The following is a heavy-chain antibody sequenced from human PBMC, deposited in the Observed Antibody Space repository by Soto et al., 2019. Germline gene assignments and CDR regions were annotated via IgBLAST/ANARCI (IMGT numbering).Heavy chain of an antibody. CDR1: GFTFRNYL. CDR2: ISSDGSNK. D-gene: IGHD2-8*01. CDR3: ARDTGVSLGY. J-gene: IGHJ4*02. V-gene: IGHV3-30-3*01. Sequence: QVQLVESGGGVVQPGTSLRLSCAASGFTFRNYLIHWVRQAPGKVLEWVAVISSDGSNKYYADSVKGRFTISRDNSKNTLYLQMNSLRAEDTAVYYCARDTGVSLGYWGQGTLVTVSS.